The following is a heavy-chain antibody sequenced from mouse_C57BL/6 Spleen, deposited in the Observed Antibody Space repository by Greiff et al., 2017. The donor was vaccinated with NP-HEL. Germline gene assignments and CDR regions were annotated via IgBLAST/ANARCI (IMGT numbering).Heavy chain of an antibody. Sequence: EVQLVESGEGLVKPGGSLKLSCAASGFTFSSYAMSWVRQTPEKRLEWVAYISSGGDYIYYADTVKGRFTISRDNARNTLYLQMSSLKTEDTAMYYCTRDEGHYYGSSYDYCAMDYWGQGTSVTVSS. CDR1: GFTFSSYA. CDR3: TRDEGHYYGSSYDYCAMDY. CDR2: ISSGGDYI. D-gene: IGHD1-1*01. J-gene: IGHJ4*01. V-gene: IGHV5-9-1*02.